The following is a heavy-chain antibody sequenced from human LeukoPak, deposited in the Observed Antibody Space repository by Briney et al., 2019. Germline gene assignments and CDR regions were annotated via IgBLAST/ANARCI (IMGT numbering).Heavy chain of an antibody. CDR1: GGSISSYY. V-gene: IGHV4-59*01. J-gene: IGHJ4*02. CDR2: IYYSGST. CDR3: ARTGSDWYPLNN. D-gene: IGHD6-19*01. Sequence: PSETLSLTCTVSGGSISSYYWSWIRQPPGKGLEWIANIYYSGSTNYNPSLKSRVTISVDTSKNQFSLKLSSVTAADTAVYYCARTGSDWYPLNNRGQGTLVTVSS.